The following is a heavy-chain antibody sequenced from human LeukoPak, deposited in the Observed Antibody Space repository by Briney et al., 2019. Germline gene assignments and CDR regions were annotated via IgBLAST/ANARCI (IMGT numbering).Heavy chain of an antibody. Sequence: SVKVSCKASAGTFSSYAISWVRQAPGQGLEWMGGIIPIFGTANYAQKFQGRVTITTDESTSTAYMELSSLRSEDTAVYYCASRRGYSYGYVGYYYYYYMDVWGKGTTVTVSS. V-gene: IGHV1-69*05. D-gene: IGHD5-18*01. CDR1: AGTFSSYA. CDR3: ASRRGYSYGYVGYYYYYYMDV. J-gene: IGHJ6*03. CDR2: IIPIFGTA.